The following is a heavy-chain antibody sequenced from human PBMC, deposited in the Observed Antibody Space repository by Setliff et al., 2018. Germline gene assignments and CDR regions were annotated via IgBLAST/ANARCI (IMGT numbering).Heavy chain of an antibody. CDR2: INTNTGNP. CDR1: GYTFTTYA. V-gene: IGHV7-4-1*02. D-gene: IGHD3-10*01. J-gene: IGHJ6*03. Sequence: GPSVKVSCKTSGYTFTTYAISWMRQAPGQGLEWMGWINTNTGNPSYAQDFTGRFVFSLDTSVSTAYLQISSLKAEDTAMYYCARASRFGTIVYKGYYYMDVWGKGTTVTVSS. CDR3: ARASRFGTIVYKGYYYMDV.